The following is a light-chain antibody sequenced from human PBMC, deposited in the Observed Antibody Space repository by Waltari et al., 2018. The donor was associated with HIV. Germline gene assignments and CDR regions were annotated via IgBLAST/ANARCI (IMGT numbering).Light chain of an antibody. Sequence: QSALTQPPSASGSRGQSVIISCTGTSSDVGASNYVSWYQQYPGKAPKLIIFDVYKRPSGVLDRFFGSKSDNTASLTVSGLQAEDEAVYYCSSYAGSNILVFGGGTKVTVL. CDR3: SSYAGSNILV. CDR2: DVY. J-gene: IGLJ2*01. CDR1: SSDVGASNY. V-gene: IGLV2-8*01.